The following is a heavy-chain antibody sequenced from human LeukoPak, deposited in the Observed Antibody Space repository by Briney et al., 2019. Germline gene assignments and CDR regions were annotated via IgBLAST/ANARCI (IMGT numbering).Heavy chain of an antibody. CDR1: GFTFSSYA. CDR3: AKDQSVSMIVVVGAYYFDY. D-gene: IGHD3-22*01. J-gene: IGHJ4*02. V-gene: IGHV3-23*01. Sequence: GGSLRLSCAASGFTFSSYAMSWVRQAPGKGLEWVSAISGSGGSTYYADSVKGRFTISRDNSKNTLYLQMNSLRAEDTAVYYCAKDQSVSMIVVVGAYYFDYWGQGTLVTVSS. CDR2: ISGSGGST.